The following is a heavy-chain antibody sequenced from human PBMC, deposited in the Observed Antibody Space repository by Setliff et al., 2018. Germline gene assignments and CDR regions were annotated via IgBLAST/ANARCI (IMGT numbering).Heavy chain of an antibody. CDR2: ISRSSTYI. CDR1: GYSISSGYI. V-gene: IGHV3-21*01. Sequence: ETLSLTCTVSGYSISSGYIWGWVRQAPGKGLEWVSSISRSSTYIYYADSVKGRFIISRDNSENTLYLQMNSLRAEDTAVYYCARGSGWYDFWGQGTLVTVLL. D-gene: IGHD6-19*01. J-gene: IGHJ4*02. CDR3: ARGSGWYDF.